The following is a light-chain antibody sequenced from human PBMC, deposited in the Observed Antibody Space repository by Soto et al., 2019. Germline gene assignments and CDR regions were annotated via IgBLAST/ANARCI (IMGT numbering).Light chain of an antibody. CDR2: DVT. J-gene: IGLJ1*01. V-gene: IGLV2-14*01. Sequence: QSVLTQPGPGAGSPGQSSTIYCTGTRSDVGGYNYVYWHQQHPGKAPKLMIYDVTNRPSGVSDRFSGSKSGNTASLTISGLQAEDEADYYCSSYTSSSTYVFGAGTKVTVL. CDR3: SSYTSSSTYV. CDR1: RSDVGGYNY.